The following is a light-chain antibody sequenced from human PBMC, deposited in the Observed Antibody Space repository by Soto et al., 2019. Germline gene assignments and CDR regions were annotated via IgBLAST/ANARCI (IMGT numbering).Light chain of an antibody. CDR3: QQRSTWPYT. CDR2: GAS. Sequence: ENVLTQSPASLSLSPGERATLSCRASQSVNTYLAWYQQKPGQTPRLLIYGASNRATGFPARFSGSGSGKDFTLTINSLEPEDFAVYYCQQRSTWPYTFGQGTKLEIK. J-gene: IGKJ2*01. V-gene: IGKV3-11*01. CDR1: QSVNTY.